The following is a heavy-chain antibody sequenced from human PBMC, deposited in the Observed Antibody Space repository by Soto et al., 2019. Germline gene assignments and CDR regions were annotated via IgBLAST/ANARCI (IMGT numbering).Heavy chain of an antibody. CDR2: IYPPNSDT. Sequence: EVQLVQSGAEVKKPGEPLQISCKGSGYTFGNYWIAWVRQMSDKGLEWMGIIYPPNSDTTYSPSFQGQVTISVDKSISTAYLQWGSLKASDIGMYYCATLERRAVYGRLAYFDRWGQGTPVTVSS. D-gene: IGHD1-1*01. CDR3: ATLERRAVYGRLAYFDR. V-gene: IGHV5-51*01. J-gene: IGHJ4*02. CDR1: GYTFGNYW.